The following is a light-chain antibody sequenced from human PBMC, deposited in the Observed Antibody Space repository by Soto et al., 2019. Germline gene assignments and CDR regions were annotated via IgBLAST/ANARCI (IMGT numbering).Light chain of an antibody. V-gene: IGKV3-15*01. CDR1: QSLSIN. CDR2: RAS. Sequence: EIVMTQSPATLSVSPGERATLSCRASQSLSINLGWYQQKPGQAPRLLISRASTRAPDIPARFSGNGSGTEFTLTISSLQSEDSAVYYCQQYNKWPRTFGQGTKVEIK. CDR3: QQYNKWPRT. J-gene: IGKJ1*01.